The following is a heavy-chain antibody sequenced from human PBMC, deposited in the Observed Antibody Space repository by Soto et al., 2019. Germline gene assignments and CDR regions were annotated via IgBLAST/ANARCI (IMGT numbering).Heavy chain of an antibody. D-gene: IGHD6-19*01. CDR2: IYPGDSDT. CDR1: GYSFTSYW. CDR3: ARIPYSSGWFYFDY. V-gene: IGHV5-51*01. Sequence: VESLKISCXGSGYSFTSYWIGWVRQLPGKGLEWMGIIYPGDSDTRYSPSFQGQVTISADKSISTAYLQWSSLKASDTAMYYCARIPYSSGWFYFDYWGQGTLVTVSS. J-gene: IGHJ4*02.